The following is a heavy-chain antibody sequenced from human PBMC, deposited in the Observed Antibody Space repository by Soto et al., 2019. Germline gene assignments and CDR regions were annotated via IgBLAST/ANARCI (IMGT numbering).Heavy chain of an antibody. J-gene: IGHJ4*02. CDR1: GFTFSSYS. CDR2: ISSSSSYI. Sequence: GGSLRLSCAASGFTFSSYSMNWVRQAPGKGLGWVSSISSSSSYIYYADSVKGRFTISRDNAKNSLYLQMNSLRAEDTAVYYCARGHSSGLDFFDYWGQGTLVIVSS. V-gene: IGHV3-21*01. CDR3: ARGHSSGLDFFDY. D-gene: IGHD6-25*01.